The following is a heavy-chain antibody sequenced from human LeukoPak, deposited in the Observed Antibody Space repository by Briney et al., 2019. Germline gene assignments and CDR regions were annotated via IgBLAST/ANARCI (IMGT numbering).Heavy chain of an antibody. V-gene: IGHV1-2*02. CDR3: ARGGSAWDNPFDY. CDR1: GYTFTGYY. CDR2: INPTSGGT. D-gene: IGHD6-19*01. Sequence: ASVKVSCKASGYTFTGYYIHWVRQAPGQGLEWMGWINPTSGGTKYAQKFQGRVTMTRDTSISTAYMELSRLRTDDTAVFYCARGGSAWDNPFDYWGQGTLVTVSS. J-gene: IGHJ4*02.